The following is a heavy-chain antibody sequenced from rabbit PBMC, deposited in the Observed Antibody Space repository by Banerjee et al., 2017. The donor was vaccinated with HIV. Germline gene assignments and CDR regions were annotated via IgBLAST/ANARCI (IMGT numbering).Heavy chain of an antibody. J-gene: IGHJ4*01. CDR2: IYAGSSGST. D-gene: IGHD4-1*01. CDR3: ARDLAGVIGWNFNL. V-gene: IGHV1S45*01. CDR1: GFTLSSYW. Sequence: QEQLEESGGDLVKPEGSLTLSCKASGFTLSSYWICWVRQAPGKGLEWIACIYAGSSGSTYYASWAKGRFTISKTSSTTVTLQMTSLTAADTATYFCARDLAGVIGWNFNLWGPGTLVTVS.